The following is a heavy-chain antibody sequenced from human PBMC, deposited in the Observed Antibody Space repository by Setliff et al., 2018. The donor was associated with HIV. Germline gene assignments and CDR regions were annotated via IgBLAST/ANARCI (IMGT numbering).Heavy chain of an antibody. CDR1: GDSISSSGYW. CDR3: ARFRGVHSSSLLDS. D-gene: IGHD6-6*01. CDR2: GSYSGST. J-gene: IGHJ4*02. Sequence: SETLSLTCTVSGDSISSSGYWWGWIRQPPGKGLEWIGIGSYSGSTYYNPSLKSRVTISVDTSNNQLFLKVSSVTAADTAVYYWARFRGVHSSSLLDSWGQGTLVTVSS. V-gene: IGHV4-39*01.